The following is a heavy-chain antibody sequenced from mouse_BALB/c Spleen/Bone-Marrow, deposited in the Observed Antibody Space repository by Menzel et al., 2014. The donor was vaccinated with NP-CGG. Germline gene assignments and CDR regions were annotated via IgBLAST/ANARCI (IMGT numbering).Heavy chain of an antibody. CDR1: GFTFSSYA. CDR2: ISSGGST. V-gene: IGHV5-6-5*01. J-gene: IGHJ4*01. CDR3: AREEYGQKVYAMDY. Sequence: EVMLVESGGGLVKPGGSLKLSCAASGFTFSSYAMSWVRQTPEKRLEWVASISSGGSTYYPDSVKGRFTISRDNAKNILYLQMSRLRSEDTAMYYCAREEYGQKVYAMDYWGQGTSVTVSS. D-gene: IGHD2-10*02.